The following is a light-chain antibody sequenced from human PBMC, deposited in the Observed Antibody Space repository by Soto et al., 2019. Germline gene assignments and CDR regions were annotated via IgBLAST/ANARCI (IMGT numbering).Light chain of an antibody. CDR3: QKYDTPWT. CDR2: DAS. CDR1: QDISNY. J-gene: IGKJ1*01. Sequence: DIQMTQSPSSLSASVGDRVTITCQASQDISNYLTWYQQKPGKAPKLLIYDASNLETGVPSRFSGSGSGTDFTFTISSLQPEDIATYYCQKYDTPWTFGQGTKVEIK. V-gene: IGKV1-33*01.